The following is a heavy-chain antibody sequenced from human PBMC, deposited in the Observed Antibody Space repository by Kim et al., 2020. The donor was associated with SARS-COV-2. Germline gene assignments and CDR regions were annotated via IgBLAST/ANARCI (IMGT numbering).Heavy chain of an antibody. V-gene: IGHV4-31*03. CDR3: ARLQWPEYYDSSGYYSSSRSFDL. J-gene: IGHJ2*01. D-gene: IGHD3-22*01. CDR2: IYYSGST. Sequence: SETLSLTCTVSGGSISSGGYYWSWIRKHPGKGLEWIGYIYYSGSTYYNPSLKSRVTISVDTSKNQFSLKLSSVTAADTAVYYCARLQWPEYYDSSGYYSSSRSFDLWGPGTLLTVSS. CDR1: GGSISSGGYY.